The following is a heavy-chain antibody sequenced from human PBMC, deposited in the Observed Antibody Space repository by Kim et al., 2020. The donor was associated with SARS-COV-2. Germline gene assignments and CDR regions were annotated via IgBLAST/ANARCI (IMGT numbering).Heavy chain of an antibody. CDR2: ISSSSSYT. CDR1: GFTFSDYY. J-gene: IGHJ4*02. V-gene: IGHV3-11*05. D-gene: IGHD2-2*01. Sequence: GGSLRLSCAASGFTFSDYYMSWIRQAPGKGLEWVSYISSSSSYTNYADSVKGRFTISRDNAKNSLYLQMNSLRAEDTAVYYCARGFRGVPAAMSGVASDSGGKRSLVTVSS. CDR3: ARGFRGVPAAMSGVASDS.